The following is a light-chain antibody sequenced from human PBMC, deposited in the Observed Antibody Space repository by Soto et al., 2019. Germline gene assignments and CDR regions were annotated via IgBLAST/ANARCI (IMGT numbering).Light chain of an antibody. J-gene: IGKJ1*01. CDR2: GAS. CDR1: QSVSTN. V-gene: IGKV3-15*01. Sequence: VMTQSPATLSVSPGERATLSCRASQSVSTNLAWYQQKPGQAPRLLIYGASTRATGIPARFSGSGSGTEFTLTISSLQSEDFAVYYCQQYNNWPPWTFGQGTKVEIK. CDR3: QQYNNWPPWT.